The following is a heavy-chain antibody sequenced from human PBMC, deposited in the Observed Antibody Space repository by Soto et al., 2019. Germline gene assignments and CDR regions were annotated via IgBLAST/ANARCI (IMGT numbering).Heavy chain of an antibody. Sequence: PSETLSLTCTVSGGSISSYYWSWIRQPPGKGLEWIGYIYYSGSTNYNPSLKSRVTISVDTSKNQFSLKLSSVTAADTAVYYCAGHSEQLVSYYFDYWGQGTLVTVSS. V-gene: IGHV4-59*08. CDR3: AGHSEQLVSYYFDY. J-gene: IGHJ4*02. CDR2: IYYSGST. D-gene: IGHD6-6*01. CDR1: GGSISSYY.